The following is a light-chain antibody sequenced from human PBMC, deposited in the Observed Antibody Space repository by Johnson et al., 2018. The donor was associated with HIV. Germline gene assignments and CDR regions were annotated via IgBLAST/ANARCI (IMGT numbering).Light chain of an antibody. CDR2: DNN. CDR1: SSNIGNNY. V-gene: IGLV1-51*01. Sequence: QPPSVSAAPGQKVTISCSGSSSNIGNNYVSWYQQVPGTAPKLLIYDNNRRPSGIPDRFSGSKSGTSATLGITGLQTGDEADYYCETWDSSLRTAFFGTGTKFTVL. CDR3: ETWDSSLRTAF. J-gene: IGLJ1*01.